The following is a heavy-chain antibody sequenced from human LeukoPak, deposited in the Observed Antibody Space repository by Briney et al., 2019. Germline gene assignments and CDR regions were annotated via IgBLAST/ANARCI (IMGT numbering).Heavy chain of an antibody. D-gene: IGHD3-22*01. CDR2: IYYSGST. Sequence: PSETLSLTCTVSGGSISSSSYYWGWIRQPPGKGLEWIGSIYYSGSTYYNPSLKSRVTISVDTSKNQFSLKLSSVTAADTAVYYCARGSYYYDSSGYLDHFDYWGQGTLVTVSS. CDR3: ARGSYYYDSSGYLDHFDY. V-gene: IGHV4-39*07. J-gene: IGHJ4*02. CDR1: GGSISSSSYY.